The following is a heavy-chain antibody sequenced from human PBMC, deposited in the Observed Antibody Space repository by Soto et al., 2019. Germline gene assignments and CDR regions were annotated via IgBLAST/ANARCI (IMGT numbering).Heavy chain of an antibody. CDR1: GYSFTRYW. D-gene: IGHD6-25*01. CDR3: ARHNFMAANNYYCMDV. CDR2: IYPADSDT. J-gene: IGHJ6*02. V-gene: IGHV5-51*01. Sequence: EVQLVQSGAEVKKPGESLKISCKGSGYSFTRYWIGWVRQTPGKGLEWMGIIYPADSDTRYSPSFQGQVTISADKSISTAYLQWSSLKASDTAMYYCARHNFMAANNYYCMDVWGQGTTVTVSS.